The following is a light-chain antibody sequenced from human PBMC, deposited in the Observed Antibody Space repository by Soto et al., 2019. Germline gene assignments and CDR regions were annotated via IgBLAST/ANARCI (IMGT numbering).Light chain of an antibody. CDR2: GDD. CDR3: QSYDNILSGPL. V-gene: IGLV1-44*01. Sequence: QSVLTQPPSTSGTPGQRVAISCSGTSSNIGSHTVNWYQQLPGTAPKLLIYGDDQRPSGVPDRFSGSKSGTSASLAISGLRAEDEADYYCQSYDNILSGPLFGGGTKLTVL. J-gene: IGLJ3*02. CDR1: SSNIGSHT.